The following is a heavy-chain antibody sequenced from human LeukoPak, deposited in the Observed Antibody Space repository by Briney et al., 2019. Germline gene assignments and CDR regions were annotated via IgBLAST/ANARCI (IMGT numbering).Heavy chain of an antibody. CDR1: GYTFTGYY. D-gene: IGHD3-22*01. Sequence: GASVKVSCKASGYTFTGYYMHWVRQAPGQGLEWMGWINPNSGGTNYAQKFQGRVTMTRDTSISTAYMELSRLRSDDTAVYYCARDREAMIVVVTAFDYWGQGTLVTVSS. J-gene: IGHJ4*02. CDR2: INPNSGGT. V-gene: IGHV1-2*02. CDR3: ARDREAMIVVVTAFDY.